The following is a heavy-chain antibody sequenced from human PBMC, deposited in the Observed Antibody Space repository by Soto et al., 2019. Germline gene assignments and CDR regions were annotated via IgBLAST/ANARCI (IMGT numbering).Heavy chain of an antibody. J-gene: IGHJ4*02. Sequence: QVQLVESGGGVVQPGRSLRLSCAASGFTFSSYAMHWVRKAPGKGLEWVAVISYDGSNKYYADSVKGRFTISRDNSKNTLYLQMNSLRAEDTAVYYCARDSSRHYWGQGTLVTVSS. CDR3: ARDSSRHY. V-gene: IGHV3-30-3*01. CDR1: GFTFSSYA. CDR2: ISYDGSNK.